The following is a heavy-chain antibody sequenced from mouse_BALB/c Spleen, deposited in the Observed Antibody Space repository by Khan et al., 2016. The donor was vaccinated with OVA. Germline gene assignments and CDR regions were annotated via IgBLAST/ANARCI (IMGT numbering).Heavy chain of an antibody. D-gene: IGHD1-1*01. CDR2: VSTGGSYT. Sequence: EVELVESGGDLVKPGGSLKLSCAASGFTFSTYGMSWVRQAPDKRLEWVATVSTGGSYTYYPDSVKGRFTISRDNAKNTLYLQMSGLRSEDTAMFYCKRFAYYYVSEGFAYWGQGTLVTVSA. J-gene: IGHJ3*01. CDR3: KRFAYYYVSEGFAY. CDR1: GFTFSTYG. V-gene: IGHV5-6*01.